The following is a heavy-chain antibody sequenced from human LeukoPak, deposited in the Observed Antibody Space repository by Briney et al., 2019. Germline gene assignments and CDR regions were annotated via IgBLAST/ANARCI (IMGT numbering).Heavy chain of an antibody. CDR1: GYTFTGYY. Sequence: ASVKVSCKASGYTFTGYYMHWVRQAPGQGLEWMGWINPNSGGTNYAQKFQGRVTMTRNTSISTAYMELSSLRSEDTAVYYCARALRYGDTDYWGQGTLVTVSS. J-gene: IGHJ4*02. CDR3: ARALRYGDTDY. CDR2: INPNSGGT. D-gene: IGHD4-17*01. V-gene: IGHV1-2*02.